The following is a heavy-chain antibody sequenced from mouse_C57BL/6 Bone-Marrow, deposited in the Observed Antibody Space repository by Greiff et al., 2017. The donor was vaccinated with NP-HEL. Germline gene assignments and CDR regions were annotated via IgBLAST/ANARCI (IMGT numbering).Heavy chain of an antibody. CDR2: IYPGNSDT. CDR3: TRERIYYGTGFAY. Sequence: VQLQQSGTVLARPGASVKMSCKTSGYTFTSYWMHWVKQRPGQGLEWIGAIYPGNSDTSYNQKFKGKAKLTAVTSASTAYMELSSLTNEDSAVYYCTRERIYYGTGFAYWGQGTLVTVSA. J-gene: IGHJ3*01. V-gene: IGHV1-5*01. D-gene: IGHD2-1*01. CDR1: GYTFTSYW.